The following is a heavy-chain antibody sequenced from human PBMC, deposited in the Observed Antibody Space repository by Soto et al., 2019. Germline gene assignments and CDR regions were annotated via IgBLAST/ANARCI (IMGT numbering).Heavy chain of an antibody. CDR2: LYYGRSA. CDR3: ALRSMAVVPEY. Sequence: QVQLQESGPGLVKPSETLSLTCAVSGDSVSSYYCMWIRQPPGKGLESIGYLYYGRSANYNPSLKSRVTLSVDTSTNQCSLTLSSRTAADTAVYYCALRSMAVVPEYWGQGTLVTVSS. J-gene: IGHJ4*02. D-gene: IGHD3-22*01. CDR1: GDSVSSYY. V-gene: IGHV4-59*02.